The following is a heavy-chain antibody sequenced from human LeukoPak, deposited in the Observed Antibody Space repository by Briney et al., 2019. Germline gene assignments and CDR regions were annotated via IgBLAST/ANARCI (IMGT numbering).Heavy chain of an antibody. D-gene: IGHD2-15*01. V-gene: IGHV3-48*02. CDR1: GFTFSSYS. CDR3: ARPGYCSGGSCYSNVGYYYYGMDV. CDR2: ISSSSSTI. Sequence: GGSLRLSCAASGFTFSSYSMNWVRQAPGKGLEWVSCISSSSSTIYYADSVKGRFTISRDNAKNSLYLQMNSLRDEDTAVYYCARPGYCSGGSCYSNVGYYYYGMDVWGQGTTVTVSS. J-gene: IGHJ6*02.